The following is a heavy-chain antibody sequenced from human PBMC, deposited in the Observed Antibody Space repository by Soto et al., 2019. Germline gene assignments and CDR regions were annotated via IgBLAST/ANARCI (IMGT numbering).Heavy chain of an antibody. V-gene: IGHV1-69*13. CDR3: ARGPRDSYYDSSGYVDNWFDP. Sequence: SVKVSCKASGGTFSSYAISWVRQAPGQGLEWMGGIIPIFGTANYAQKFQGRVTITADESTSTAYMELSSLRSEDTAVYYCARGPRDSYYDSSGYVDNWFDPWGQGTLVTSPQ. J-gene: IGHJ5*02. D-gene: IGHD3-22*01. CDR1: GGTFSSYA. CDR2: IIPIFGTA.